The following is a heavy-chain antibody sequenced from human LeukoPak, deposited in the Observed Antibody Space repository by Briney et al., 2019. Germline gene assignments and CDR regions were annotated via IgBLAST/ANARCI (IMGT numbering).Heavy chain of an antibody. J-gene: IGHJ4*02. D-gene: IGHD1-14*01. CDR3: ARPSGSTPFKRFDY. CDR2: IGHNGST. Sequence: GSLRLSCAASGFTFSSYSMNWVRQAPGKGLEWIGEIGHNGSTNYIPSLKGRVTISVDTSKNQFSLKVTSVTAADTAVYYCARPSGSTPFKRFDYWGQGTPVTVSS. CDR1: GFTFSSYS. V-gene: IGHV4-34*01.